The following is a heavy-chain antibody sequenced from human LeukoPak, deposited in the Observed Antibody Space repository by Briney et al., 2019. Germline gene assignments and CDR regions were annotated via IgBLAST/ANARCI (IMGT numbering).Heavy chain of an antibody. CDR1: GFTFSKYA. CDR2: ISVSGGST. V-gene: IGHV3-23*01. Sequence: GGSLRLSCAASGFTFSKYAMTWVRQAPGKGLEWVSAISVSGGSTNYADSVKGRFTISRDNSKNTLYLQMNSLRAEDTAVYYCAKSDYFDSGGYYFFDYWGQGTLVTVSS. J-gene: IGHJ4*02. D-gene: IGHD3-22*01. CDR3: AKSDYFDSGGYYFFDY.